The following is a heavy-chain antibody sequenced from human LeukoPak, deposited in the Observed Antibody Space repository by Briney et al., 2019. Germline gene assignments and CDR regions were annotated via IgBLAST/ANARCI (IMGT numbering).Heavy chain of an antibody. Sequence: ASVKVSCKASGYTFTSYYMHWVRQAPGQGLEWMGILNPSGGSPTYARKFQGRVTMTRDTSTSTVYMELSSLRSEDTAVYYCAREEICSVTSCPKGGAFDIWGQGTMVTVSS. CDR3: AREEICSVTSCPKGGAFDI. V-gene: IGHV1-46*01. J-gene: IGHJ3*02. CDR1: GYTFTSYY. D-gene: IGHD2-2*01. CDR2: LNPSGGSP.